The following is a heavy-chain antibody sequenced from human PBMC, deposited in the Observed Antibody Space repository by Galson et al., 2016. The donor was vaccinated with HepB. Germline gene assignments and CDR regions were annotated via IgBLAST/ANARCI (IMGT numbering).Heavy chain of an antibody. D-gene: IGHD6-6*01. CDR1: GGSITNNTHY. CDR3: ARHSLVSWYFFDY. CDR2: IYYSGNT. Sequence: ETLSLTCAVSGGSITNNTHYWGWIRQPPGKGLEWIVTIYYSGNTYYNPSLKSRVSISVDTSKNHFSLSLSSVTAADTAVYFCARHSLVSWYFFDYWGQGTLVTVSS. J-gene: IGHJ4*02. V-gene: IGHV4-39*01.